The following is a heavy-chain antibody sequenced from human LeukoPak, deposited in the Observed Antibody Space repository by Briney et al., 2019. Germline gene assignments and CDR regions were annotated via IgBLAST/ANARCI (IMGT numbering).Heavy chain of an antibody. J-gene: IGHJ4*02. CDR1: GFTFRSYG. V-gene: IGHV3-33*06. Sequence: GGSLRLSCAASGFTFRSYGMHWVRQAPGKGLEWVAVIWFDGSNQYYADSVKGRFAISRDNSKNTLFLQMNSLRAEDTAVYYCAKALYLYGYFDYWGQGTLVTVSS. CDR2: IWFDGSNQ. CDR3: AKALYLYGYFDY. D-gene: IGHD2-2*02.